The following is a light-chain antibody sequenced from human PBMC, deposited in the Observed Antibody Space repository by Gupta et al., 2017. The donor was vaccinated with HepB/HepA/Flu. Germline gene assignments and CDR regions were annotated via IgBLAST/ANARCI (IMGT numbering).Light chain of an antibody. CDR1: ESLSGNF. CDR2: GAS. Sequence: SPGERATLSCRASESLSGNFLAWYQQKPGQAPRLLIFGASSRATGIPDRFGGSGSGTDFTLTISRLEPEDFVLYYCQQEDNSPNTFGGGTKVEIK. V-gene: IGKV3-20*01. J-gene: IGKJ4*01. CDR3: QQEDNSPNT.